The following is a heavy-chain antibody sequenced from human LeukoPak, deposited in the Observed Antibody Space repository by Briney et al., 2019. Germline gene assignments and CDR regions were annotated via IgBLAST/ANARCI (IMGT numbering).Heavy chain of an antibody. J-gene: IGHJ4*02. Sequence: GASVKVSCKASGYTFTSYGISWVRRAPGQGLEWMGWISAYNGNTNYAQKLQGRVTMTTDTSTSTAYMELRSLRSDDTAVYYCARDQLWFGELLYQFDYWGQGTLVTVSS. CDR1: GYTFTSYG. V-gene: IGHV1-18*04. D-gene: IGHD3-10*01. CDR2: ISAYNGNT. CDR3: ARDQLWFGELLYQFDY.